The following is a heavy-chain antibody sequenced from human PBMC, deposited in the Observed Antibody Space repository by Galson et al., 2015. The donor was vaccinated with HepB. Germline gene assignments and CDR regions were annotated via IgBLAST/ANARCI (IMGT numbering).Heavy chain of an antibody. J-gene: IGHJ4*02. CDR1: GFTFSDYY. D-gene: IGHD7-27*01. CDR2: ISNSGNTI. CDR3: AMIRILSGVDH. V-gene: IGHV3-11*01. Sequence: SLRLSCATSGFTFSDYYMTWIRQAPGKGLEWLSYISNSGNTIHYADSVRGRFTISRDNAKNSLSPQMNSLRAEDTAIYYCAMIRILSGVDHWGQGTLVSVSS.